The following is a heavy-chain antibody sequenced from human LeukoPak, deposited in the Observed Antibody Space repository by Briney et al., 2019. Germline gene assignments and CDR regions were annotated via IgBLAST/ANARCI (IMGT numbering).Heavy chain of an antibody. Sequence: ASVKVSCKASGYTFTDYYLQWVRQAPGQGLEWMGWINPNSGDTNYAQKFQGRVTMTRDTSISTAYMELSRLRSDDTAVYYCTKGWGSIAVAGTTDYWGQGTLVIVSS. V-gene: IGHV1-2*02. CDR3: TKGWGSIAVAGTTDY. CDR1: GYTFTDYY. D-gene: IGHD6-19*01. J-gene: IGHJ4*02. CDR2: INPNSGDT.